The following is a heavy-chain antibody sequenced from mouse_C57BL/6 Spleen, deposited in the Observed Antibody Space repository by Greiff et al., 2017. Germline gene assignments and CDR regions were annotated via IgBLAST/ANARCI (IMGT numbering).Heavy chain of an antibody. Sequence: VQLQQPGAELVKPGASVKMSCKASGYTFTSYWITWVKQRPGQGLEWIGDIYPGSGSTNYNEKFKSKATLTVDTSSSTAYMQLSSLTSEDSAVYYCANYGSSYDYAMDYWGQGTSVTVSS. D-gene: IGHD1-1*01. CDR3: ANYGSSYDYAMDY. V-gene: IGHV1-55*01. J-gene: IGHJ4*01. CDR2: IYPGSGST. CDR1: GYTFTSYW.